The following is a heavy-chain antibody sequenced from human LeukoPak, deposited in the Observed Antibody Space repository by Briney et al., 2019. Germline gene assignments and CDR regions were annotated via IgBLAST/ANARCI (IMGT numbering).Heavy chain of an antibody. CDR1: GGSVSSGSYY. D-gene: IGHD6-13*01. CDR2: IYYSGST. J-gene: IGHJ4*02. CDR3: ARSGYSTDY. Sequence: SETLSLTCTVSGGSVSSGSYYWSWIRQPPGKGLEWIGYIYYSGSTNYNPSLKSRVTISVDTSKNQFSLKLSPVTTADTAVYYCARSGYSTDYWGQGTLVTVSS. V-gene: IGHV4-61*01.